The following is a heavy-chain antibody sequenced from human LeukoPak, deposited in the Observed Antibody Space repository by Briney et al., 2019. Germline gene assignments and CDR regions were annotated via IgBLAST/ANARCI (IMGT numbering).Heavy chain of an antibody. V-gene: IGHV3-7*01. CDR2: IKQDGSEK. J-gene: IGHJ6*02. CDR3: ARESLVSGTTRGNYYYYGMDV. D-gene: IGHD1-7*01. Sequence: PGGSLRLSCAASGFTLSSYWMSWVRQAPGKGLEWVANIKQDGSEKYYVDSVKGRFTISRDNAKSSLYLQMNSVRAEDTAVYFCARESLVSGTTRGNYYYYGMDVWGRGTTVTVPS. CDR1: GFTLSSYW.